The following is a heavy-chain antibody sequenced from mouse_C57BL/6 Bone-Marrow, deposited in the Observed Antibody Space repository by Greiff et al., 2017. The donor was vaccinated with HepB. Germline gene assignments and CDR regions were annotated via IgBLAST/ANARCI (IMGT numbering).Heavy chain of an antibody. CDR2: INPGSGGT. D-gene: IGHD2-3*01. V-gene: IGHV1-54*01. J-gene: IGHJ3*01. Sequence: QVQLQQSGAELVRPGTSVKVSCKASGYAFTNYLIEWVKQRPGQGLEWIGVINPGSGGTNYNEKFKGKATLTADKSSSTAYMQLSSLTSEDSAVYFCARGEDGYSFAYWGQGTLVTVSA. CDR3: ARGEDGYSFAY. CDR1: GYAFTNYL.